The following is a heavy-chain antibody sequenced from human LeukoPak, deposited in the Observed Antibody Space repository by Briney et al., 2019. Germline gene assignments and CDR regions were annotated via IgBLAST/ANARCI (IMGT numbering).Heavy chain of an antibody. CDR1: GFTVSSNY. V-gene: IGHV3-23*01. CDR3: AKDRRISPYWYFEI. J-gene: IGHJ2*01. D-gene: IGHD3-10*01. CDR2: ISGSGGST. Sequence: PGGSLRLSCAASGFTVSSNYMSWVRQAPGKGLEWVSAISGSGGSTYYADSVKGRFTISKDNSKNTLYLQVNSLRAEDTAVYYCAKDRRISPYWYFEIWGRGTLVTASS.